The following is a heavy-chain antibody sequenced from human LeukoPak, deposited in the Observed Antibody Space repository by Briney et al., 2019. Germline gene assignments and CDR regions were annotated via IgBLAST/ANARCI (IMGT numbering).Heavy chain of an antibody. V-gene: IGHV3-48*04. Sequence: GGSLRLSCAASGFTFSSYSMNWVRQAPGKGLEWVSYISSSSSTIYYADSVKGRFTVSRDNAKNSLYLQMNSLRAEDTAVYYCARMNYVSSGWGAPFDYWGQGTLVTVSS. D-gene: IGHD1-7*01. J-gene: IGHJ4*02. CDR2: ISSSSSTI. CDR3: ARMNYVSSGWGAPFDY. CDR1: GFTFSSYS.